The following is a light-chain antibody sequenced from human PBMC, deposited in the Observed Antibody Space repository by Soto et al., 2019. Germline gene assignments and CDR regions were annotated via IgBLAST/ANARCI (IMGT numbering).Light chain of an antibody. Sequence: DIQMTQSPSSLSASVGDRVTITCRASQSISNYLSWYQQQPGKAPRLLIYAASSLRSGVPSRFSGSGSGTDFTLTISSLQPEDFATYHCQQSYSTPWTFGQGTKVEIK. CDR2: AAS. CDR1: QSISNY. CDR3: QQSYSTPWT. J-gene: IGKJ1*01. V-gene: IGKV1-39*01.